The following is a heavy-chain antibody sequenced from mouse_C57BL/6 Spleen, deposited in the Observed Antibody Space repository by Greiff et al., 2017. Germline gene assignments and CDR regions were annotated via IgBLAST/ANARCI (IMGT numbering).Heavy chain of an antibody. J-gene: IGHJ3*01. CDR2: IDPETGGT. CDR3: TRFGYGALTY. CDR1: GYTFTDYE. V-gene: IGHV1-15*01. D-gene: IGHD1-2*01. Sequence: VQRVESGAGLVRPGASVTLSCKASGYTFTDYEMHWVQQTPVHGLEWIGAIDPETGGTAYNQKFKGKAILTADKSSSTAYMELRSLTSEDSAVYYGTRFGYGALTYWGQGTMVTVSA.